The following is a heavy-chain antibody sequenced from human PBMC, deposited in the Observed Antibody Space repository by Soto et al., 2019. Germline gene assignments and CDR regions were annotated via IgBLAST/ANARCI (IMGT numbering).Heavy chain of an antibody. CDR2: VSNSGGGT. CDR3: SRDYGLSF. Sequence: EVQMLESGGSWVQPGGSLRLSCAASGFTFNIYGMSWVRQAPGKGLEWVSSVSNSGGGTNYADSVKGRFTISRDNSKNTLYLQMNSLRAEDTALYYCSRDYGLSFWGQGPMVTVSP. D-gene: IGHD3-10*01. CDR1: GFTFNIYG. J-gene: IGHJ4*02. V-gene: IGHV3-23*01.